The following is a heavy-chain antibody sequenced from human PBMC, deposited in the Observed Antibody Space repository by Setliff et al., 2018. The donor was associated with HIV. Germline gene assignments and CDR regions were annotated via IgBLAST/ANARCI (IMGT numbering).Heavy chain of an antibody. CDR1: GYTLAGYF. D-gene: IGHD6-6*01. Sequence: ASVKVSCKASGYTLAGYFMHWVRQAPGQGLEWMGWINPNSGATNYAQSFQGRVTMTRDTSTSTVYMELSSLKSEDTAVYYCARDRERGQYSRSAVGGYYYYYMDVWGKGTTVTVSS. CDR3: ARDRERGQYSRSAVGGYYYYYMDV. CDR2: INPNSGAT. V-gene: IGHV1-2*02. J-gene: IGHJ6*03.